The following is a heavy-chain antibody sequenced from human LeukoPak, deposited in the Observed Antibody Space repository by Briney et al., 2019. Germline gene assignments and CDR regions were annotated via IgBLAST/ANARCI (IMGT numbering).Heavy chain of an antibody. CDR2: ISGSGGST. CDR1: GFTFSNYA. J-gene: IGHJ4*02. CDR3: AKDSRVVVVAAFDY. D-gene: IGHD2-15*01. Sequence: PGGSLRLSCAASGFTFSNYAMNWVRQAPGKGLECVSIISGSGGSTYYADSVKGRFTISRDNSQNTVYLQMNSLRAEDTAIYYCAKDSRVVVVAAFDYWGQGTLVTVSS. V-gene: IGHV3-23*01.